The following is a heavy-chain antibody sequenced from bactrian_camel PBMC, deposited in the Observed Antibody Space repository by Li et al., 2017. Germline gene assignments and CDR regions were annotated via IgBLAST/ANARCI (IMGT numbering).Heavy chain of an antibody. CDR3: AADGDPWGGSWCSLSPAAWNY. Sequence: QLVESGGGSVQTGGSLRLSCVASGDAYSRNFIGWVRQAPGKEREGVASIYSGDLTAGSLTTYYADSVKGRFTISKDNAKNTLYLQMNSLKPEDTAMYYCAADGDPWGGSWCSLSPAAWNYWGQGTQVTVS. J-gene: IGHJ4*01. D-gene: IGHD6*01. V-gene: IGHV3S28*01. CDR1: GDAYSRNF. CDR2: IYSGDLTAGSLTT.